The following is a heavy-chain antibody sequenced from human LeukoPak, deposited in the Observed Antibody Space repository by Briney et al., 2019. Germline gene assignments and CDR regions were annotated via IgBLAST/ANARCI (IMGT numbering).Heavy chain of an antibody. D-gene: IGHD3-10*01. CDR3: ARDFYYGSGSSLDY. V-gene: IGHV3-48*02. J-gene: IGHJ4*02. Sequence: PGGSLRLSCAASGFTFSSYGMHWVRQAPGKGLEWVSYISGSGNTIYYADSVKGRFSISRDNAKNSLYLQMNSLRDEDTAVYYCARDFYYGSGSSLDYWGQGTLVTVSS. CDR2: ISGSGNTI. CDR1: GFTFSSYG.